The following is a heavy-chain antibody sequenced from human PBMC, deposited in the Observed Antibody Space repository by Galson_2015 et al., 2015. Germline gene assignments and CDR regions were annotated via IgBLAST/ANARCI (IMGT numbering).Heavy chain of an antibody. V-gene: IGHV4-4*02. D-gene: IGHD6-19*01. Sequence: SETLSLTCAVSGGSISSSNWWSWVRQPPGKGLEWIGEIHHSGSTNYNPSLKSRVTVSVDKSKNQFSLKLSSVTAADTAVYYCARDIAVAGEYYFDYWGQGTLVTVSS. CDR3: ARDIAVAGEYYFDY. CDR1: GGSISSSNW. J-gene: IGHJ4*02. CDR2: IHHSGST.